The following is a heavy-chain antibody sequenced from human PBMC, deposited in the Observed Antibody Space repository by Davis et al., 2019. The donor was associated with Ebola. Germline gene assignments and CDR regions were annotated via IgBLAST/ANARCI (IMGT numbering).Heavy chain of an antibody. J-gene: IGHJ5*02. CDR1: GYTFISYG. V-gene: IGHV1-69*06. D-gene: IGHD2-8*02. Sequence: AASVKVSCKASGYTFISYGISWVRQAPGQGLEWMGGIIPIFGTANYAQKFQGRVTITADKSTSTAYMELSSLRSEDTAVYYCAREVLVVYAYNWFDPWGQGTLVTVSS. CDR3: AREVLVVYAYNWFDP. CDR2: IIPIFGTA.